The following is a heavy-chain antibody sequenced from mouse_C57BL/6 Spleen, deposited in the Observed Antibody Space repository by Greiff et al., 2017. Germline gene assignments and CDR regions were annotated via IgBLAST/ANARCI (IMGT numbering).Heavy chain of an antibody. D-gene: IGHD1-1*01. Sequence: LQESGPELVKPGASVKISCKASGYSFTDYNMNWVKQSNGKSLEWIGVINPNYGTTSYNQKFKGKATLTVDKSSSTAYMQLNSLTSEDSAVFSCAFPPHYCGSSYAFGYWGQGTTLTGSS. J-gene: IGHJ2*01. CDR1: GYSFTDYN. V-gene: IGHV1-39*01. CDR3: AFPPHYCGSSYAFGY. CDR2: INPNYGTT.